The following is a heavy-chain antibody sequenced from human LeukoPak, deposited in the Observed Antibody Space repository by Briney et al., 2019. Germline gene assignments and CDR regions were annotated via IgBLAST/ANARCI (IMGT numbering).Heavy chain of an antibody. V-gene: IGHV4-59*01. D-gene: IGHD6-13*01. CDR2: IYYSGST. Sequence: SETLSLTCTVSGGSISSYYWSWIRQPPGKGLEWIGHIYYSGSTNYNPSLKSRVTISVDTSKNQFSLKLTSVTAADTAVYYCARDVVSSSSWYYYYYGMDVWGKGTTVTVSS. CDR3: ARDVVSSSSWYYYYYGMDV. CDR1: GGSISSYY. J-gene: IGHJ6*04.